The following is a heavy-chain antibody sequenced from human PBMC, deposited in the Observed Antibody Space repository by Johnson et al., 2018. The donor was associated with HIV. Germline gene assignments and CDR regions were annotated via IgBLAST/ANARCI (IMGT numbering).Heavy chain of an antibody. CDR2: IWYDGSNK. Sequence: QVQLVESGGGVVQPGRSLRLSCAASGFTFSSYGMHWVRQAPGKGLEWVAVIWYDGSNKYYADSVKGRFNISRDISKNSLYLQMNSLRAEDTAVYYCARDLAYNSRWTGAFDIWGQGTMVTVSS. CDR3: ARDLAYNSRWTGAFDI. D-gene: IGHD6-13*01. CDR1: GFTFSSYG. J-gene: IGHJ3*02. V-gene: IGHV3-33*01.